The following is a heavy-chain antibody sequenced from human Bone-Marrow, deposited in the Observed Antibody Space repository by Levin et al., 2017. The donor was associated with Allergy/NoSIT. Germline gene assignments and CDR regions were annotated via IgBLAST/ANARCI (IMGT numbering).Heavy chain of an antibody. CDR1: GYIFTSYG. CDR3: ARVTPAVYDSGGYVGGFEY. V-gene: IGHV1-18*01. CDR2: ITTYKENA. J-gene: IGHJ4*02. Sequence: GESLKISCKASGYIFTSYGISWVRQAPGQGLEWMGWITTYKENADYAQNFQGRVTMTTDTSTSTAYMELRSLRSDDTAVYYCARVTPAVYDSGGYVGGFEYWGQGTLVTVSS. D-gene: IGHD3-22*01.